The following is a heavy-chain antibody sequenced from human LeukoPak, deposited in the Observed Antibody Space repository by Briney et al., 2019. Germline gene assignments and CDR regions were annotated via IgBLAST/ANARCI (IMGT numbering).Heavy chain of an antibody. D-gene: IGHD4-23*01. Sequence: ASVKVSCKASGYTFTGYYMHWVRQAPGQGLEWMGWINPNSGGTNYAQKFQGRVTMTRDTSISTAYMELSRLRSDDTAVYYCARDRDYGGNGVVEYWGQGTLVTVSS. V-gene: IGHV1-2*02. CDR2: INPNSGGT. J-gene: IGHJ4*02. CDR1: GYTFTGYY. CDR3: ARDRDYGGNGVVEY.